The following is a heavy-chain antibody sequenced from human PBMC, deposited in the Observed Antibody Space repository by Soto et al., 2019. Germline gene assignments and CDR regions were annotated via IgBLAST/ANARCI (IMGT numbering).Heavy chain of an antibody. CDR1: GFTFSTYG. V-gene: IGHV3-48*01. CDR3: ARGVVVVVGGVHETFDY. CDR2: ISNSGSTK. J-gene: IGHJ4*02. Sequence: DVQLVESGGGLVQPGGSLRLSCAASGFTFSTYGMNWVRQAPGKGLEWVSYISNSGSTKYYEDAVSGRFTITRDDANNSLYLQMNSLRSEDTAVYYCARGVVVVVGGVHETFDYWGQGALVTVSS. D-gene: IGHD2-15*01.